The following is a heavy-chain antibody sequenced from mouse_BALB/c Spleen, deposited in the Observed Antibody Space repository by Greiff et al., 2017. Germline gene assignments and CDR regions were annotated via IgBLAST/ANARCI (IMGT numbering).Heavy chain of an antibody. D-gene: IGHD2-2*01. CDR3: ASQGIYYGYDRNY. CDR1: GFAFSSYD. Sequence: EVMLVESGGGLVKPGGSLKLSCAASGFAFSSYDMSWVRQTPEKRLEWVAYISSGGGSTYYPDTAKGRFTISRDNAKNTLYLQMSSLKSEDTAMYYCASQGIYYGYDRNYWGQGTTLTVSS. J-gene: IGHJ2*01. CDR2: ISSGGGST. V-gene: IGHV5-12-1*01.